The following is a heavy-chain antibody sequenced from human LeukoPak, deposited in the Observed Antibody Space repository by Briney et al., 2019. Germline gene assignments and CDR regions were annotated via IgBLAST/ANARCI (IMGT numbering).Heavy chain of an antibody. CDR1: GFTFSSYW. CDR3: ASPTIFGVVIYY. D-gene: IGHD3-3*01. Sequence: GGSLRLSCAASGFTFSSYWMSWVRQAPGKGLEGVAHIKQDGSEKYYVDSVKGRFTISRDNAKNSLYLQMNSLRAEDTAVYYCASPTIFGVVIYYWGQGTLVTVSS. V-gene: IGHV3-7*01. CDR2: IKQDGSEK. J-gene: IGHJ4*02.